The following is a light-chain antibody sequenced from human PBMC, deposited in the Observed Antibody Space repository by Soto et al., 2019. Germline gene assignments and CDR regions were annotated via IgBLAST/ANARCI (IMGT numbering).Light chain of an antibody. Sequence: DIQMTQSPSSLSASVGDRVTITCQASQDITNSLNWYQQKPGKAPNLLIYAASSLQSGVPSRFSGSGSGTDFTLTISSLQPEDFATYYCQQSYSTPPTFGQGTKVEIK. CDR1: QDITNS. J-gene: IGKJ1*01. CDR2: AAS. CDR3: QQSYSTPPT. V-gene: IGKV1-39*01.